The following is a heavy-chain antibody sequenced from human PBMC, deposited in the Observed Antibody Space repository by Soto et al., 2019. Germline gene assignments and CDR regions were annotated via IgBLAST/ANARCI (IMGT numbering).Heavy chain of an antibody. J-gene: IGHJ1*01. CDR1: GFTFSSYA. V-gene: IGHV3-23*01. D-gene: IGHD2-21*02. Sequence: PGGSLRLSCAASGFTFSSYAMSWVRQAPGKGLEWVSAVSGSGGSTYYADSVKGRFTISRDNSKNTLYLQMNSLRAEDTAVYYCAKVPEAYCGGDCYLPGYFQHWGQGTLVTVSS. CDR3: AKVPEAYCGGDCYLPGYFQH. CDR2: VSGSGGST.